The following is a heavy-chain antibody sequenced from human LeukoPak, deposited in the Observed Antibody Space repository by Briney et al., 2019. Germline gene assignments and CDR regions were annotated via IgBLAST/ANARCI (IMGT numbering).Heavy chain of an antibody. J-gene: IGHJ3*02. CDR3: ARVGSSGYYYHDAFDI. V-gene: IGHV1-46*01. D-gene: IGHD3-22*01. CDR2: INPSGGST. CDR1: GYTFTSYY. Sequence: ASVKVSCKASGYTFTSYYMHWVRQAPGQGLEWMGIINPSGGSTSYAQKFQGRVTMTRDMSTSTVYMELSSLRSEDTAVYYCARVGSSGYYYHDAFDIWGQGTMVTVSS.